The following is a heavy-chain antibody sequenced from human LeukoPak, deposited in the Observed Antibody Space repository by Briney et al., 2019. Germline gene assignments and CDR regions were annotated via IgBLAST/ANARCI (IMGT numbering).Heavy chain of an antibody. D-gene: IGHD6-6*01. CDR2: INHGGST. CDR3: ARGGYSSSSLGVEFDP. CDR1: GGSFSGDF. V-gene: IGHV4-34*01. J-gene: IGHJ5*02. Sequence: SETLSLTCAVYGGSFSGDFWSWIRQSPGKGLEWIGEINHGGSTTYNPSLQSRVTMSVDTSTNQISLKMTSVTAADTAVYYCARGGYSSSSLGVEFDPWGQGTLVTVSS.